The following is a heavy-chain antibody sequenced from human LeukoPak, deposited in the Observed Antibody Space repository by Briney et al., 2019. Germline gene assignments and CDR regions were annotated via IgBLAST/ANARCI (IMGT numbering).Heavy chain of an antibody. CDR2: ISAYNGNT. D-gene: IGHD6-6*01. CDR1: GYTFTSYG. CDR3: ATSIAARPDVSLFDY. J-gene: IGHJ4*02. V-gene: IGHV1-18*01. Sequence: ASVKVSCKASGYTFTSYGISWVRQAPGQGLEWMGWISAYNGNTNYAQKLQGRVTMTTDTSTSTAYMELRSLRSDDTAVYYCATSIAARPDVSLFDYWGQGTLVTVSS.